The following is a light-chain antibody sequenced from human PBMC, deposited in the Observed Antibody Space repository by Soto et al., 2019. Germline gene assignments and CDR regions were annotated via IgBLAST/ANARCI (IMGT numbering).Light chain of an antibody. V-gene: IGKV1-39*01. CDR3: QQSYMDPIT. CDR1: QSISTY. Sequence: DIQMTQSPSSLSASVGNRVTITCRASQSISTYLNWYQKKPGKAPNLLIYDASRLQSGVPSRFSGSGGGTDFTLSISSVQPEDFATYFCQQSYMDPITFGQGTRRR. J-gene: IGKJ5*01. CDR2: DAS.